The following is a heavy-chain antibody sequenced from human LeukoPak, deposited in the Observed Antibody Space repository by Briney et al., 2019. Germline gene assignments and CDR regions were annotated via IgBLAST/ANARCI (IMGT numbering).Heavy chain of an antibody. J-gene: IGHJ3*02. Sequence: GASVKVSCKASGYTFTSYDINWVRQAPGQGLEWMGRIIPILGIANYAQKFQGRVTITADKSTSTAYMELSSLRSEDTAVYYCARRSSGYYPSASAFDIWGQGTMVTVSS. CDR3: ARRSSGYYPSASAFDI. V-gene: IGHV1-69*04. CDR2: IIPILGIA. D-gene: IGHD3-22*01. CDR1: GYTFTSYD.